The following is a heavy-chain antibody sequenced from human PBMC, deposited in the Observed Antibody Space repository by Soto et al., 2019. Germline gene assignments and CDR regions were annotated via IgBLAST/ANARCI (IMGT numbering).Heavy chain of an antibody. V-gene: IGHV1-18*01. Sequence: ASVKVSCKASGYTFTSYGISWVRQAPGQGLEWMGWINAHSGDTNYAQKLQGWVTMTRDTSISTVYLELSRLRSDDTAFYYCARGRALHCAGDCRLFDYWGQGPLVTVSS. CDR2: INAHSGDT. CDR1: GYTFTSYG. J-gene: IGHJ4*02. D-gene: IGHD2-21*02. CDR3: ARGRALHCAGDCRLFDY.